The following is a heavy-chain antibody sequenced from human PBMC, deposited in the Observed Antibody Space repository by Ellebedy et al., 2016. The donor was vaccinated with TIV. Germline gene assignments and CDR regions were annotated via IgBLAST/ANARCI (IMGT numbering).Heavy chain of an antibody. CDR3: ARADYKSGSPFLDY. CDR1: GFTFNSYW. CDR2: ISWDSNYI. J-gene: IGHJ4*02. D-gene: IGHD3-10*01. Sequence: GESLKISCAASGFTFNSYWMSWVRQAPGKGLEWVSGISWDSNYIGYADSVKGRFTISRDNAKNSVYLQMNSLRAKDTAVYYCARADYKSGSPFLDYWGQGTLVTVSS. V-gene: IGHV3-20*04.